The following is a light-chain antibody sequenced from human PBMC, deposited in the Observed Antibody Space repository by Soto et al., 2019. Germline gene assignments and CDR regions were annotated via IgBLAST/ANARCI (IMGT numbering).Light chain of an antibody. V-gene: IGKV3-15*01. CDR2: GAS. CDR1: QSVSDN. Sequence: EIVMTQSPATLSVSPGERATLSCRASQSVSDNLAWYQQKPGQAPRLLIYGASTRATGIPARFSGSGSGTEFTLTIGSLQSEDFAVYYCQQSNNWPYTFGQGTKLEIK. CDR3: QQSNNWPYT. J-gene: IGKJ2*01.